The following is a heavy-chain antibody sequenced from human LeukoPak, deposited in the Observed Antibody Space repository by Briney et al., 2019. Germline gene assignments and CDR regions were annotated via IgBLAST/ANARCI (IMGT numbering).Heavy chain of an antibody. D-gene: IGHD1-26*01. J-gene: IGHJ4*02. V-gene: IGHV4-59*08. CDR2: RYYSGAS. CDR1: TGSISGYY. CDR3: ARALSGSPAVFDS. Sequence: SETLSLTCAVSTGSISGYYWSWIRQPPGKGLEWIGFRYYSGASNYNPSLRGRVTISVDRSKSQVSLKMTSVTAADTAVYYCARALSGSPAVFDSWGQGALVSVSS.